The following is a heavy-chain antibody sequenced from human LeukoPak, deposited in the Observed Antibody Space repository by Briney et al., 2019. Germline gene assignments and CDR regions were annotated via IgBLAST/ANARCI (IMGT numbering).Heavy chain of an antibody. CDR1: GFTFSSYG. CDR2: ISYDGSNK. Sequence: GGSLRLSCAASGFTFSSYGMHWVRQAPGKGLEWVAVISYDGSNKYYADSVKGRFTISRDNSKNTLYLQTNSLRAEDTAVYYCAKAGGDSSGWFDYWGQGTLVTVSS. J-gene: IGHJ4*02. D-gene: IGHD6-19*01. CDR3: AKAGGDSSGWFDY. V-gene: IGHV3-30*18.